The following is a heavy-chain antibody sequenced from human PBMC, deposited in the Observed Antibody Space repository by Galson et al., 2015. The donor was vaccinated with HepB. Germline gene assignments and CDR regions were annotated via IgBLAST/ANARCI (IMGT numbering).Heavy chain of an antibody. D-gene: IGHD3-10*01. J-gene: IGHJ6*02. CDR3: ARVGVSSPNSGGMDV. CDR1: GDSVSSNSAA. CDR2: TYYRSKWYN. Sequence: CAISGDSVSSNSAAWNWIRQSPSRGLEWLGRTYYRSKWYNDYAVSVKSRITINPDTSKNQFSLQLNSVTPEDTAVYYCARVGVSSPNSGGMDVWGQGTTVTVSS. V-gene: IGHV6-1*01.